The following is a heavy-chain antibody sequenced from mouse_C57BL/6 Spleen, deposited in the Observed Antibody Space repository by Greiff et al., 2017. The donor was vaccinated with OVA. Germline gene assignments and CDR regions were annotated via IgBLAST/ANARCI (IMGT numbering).Heavy chain of an antibody. J-gene: IGHJ3*01. CDR3: ARKGDSNFAWFAY. CDR1: GYAFSSYW. V-gene: IGHV1-80*01. Sequence: QVKLMESGAELVKPGASVKISCKASGYAFSSYWMNWVKQRPGKGLEWIGQIYPGDGDTNYNGKFKGKATLTADKSSSTAYMQLSSLTSEDSAVYFCARKGDSNFAWFAYWGQGTLVTVSA. CDR2: IYPGDGDT. D-gene: IGHD2-5*01.